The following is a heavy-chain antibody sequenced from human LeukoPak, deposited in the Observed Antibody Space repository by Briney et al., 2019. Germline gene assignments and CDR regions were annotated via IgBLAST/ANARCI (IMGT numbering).Heavy chain of an antibody. D-gene: IGHD6-19*01. Sequence: GGSLRLSCAASGFTFSRYWMHWVRHAPGKRLVWVSRINSDGSSTNYADSVKGRFTISRDNAKNTLHLQMNSLRAEDTAVYYCARVPITLAGTKDAKYFQHWGQGTLVTVSS. J-gene: IGHJ1*01. CDR3: ARVPITLAGTKDAKYFQH. CDR1: GFTFSRYW. CDR2: INSDGSST. V-gene: IGHV3-74*01.